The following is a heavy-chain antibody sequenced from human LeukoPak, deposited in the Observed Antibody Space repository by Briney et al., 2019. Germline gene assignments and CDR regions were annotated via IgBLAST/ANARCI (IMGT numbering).Heavy chain of an antibody. D-gene: IGHD6-13*01. CDR2: ISSSSSYI. J-gene: IGHJ6*02. Sequence: PGGSLRLSCAASGFTFSTYSMNWVRQAPGKGLEWVSSISSSSSYISYADSVRGRFTISRDNAKNSLYLQMNSLRAEDTAVYYCARRGYSSTDYGMDVWGQGTTVTVSS. V-gene: IGHV3-21*01. CDR1: GFTFSTYS. CDR3: ARRGYSSTDYGMDV.